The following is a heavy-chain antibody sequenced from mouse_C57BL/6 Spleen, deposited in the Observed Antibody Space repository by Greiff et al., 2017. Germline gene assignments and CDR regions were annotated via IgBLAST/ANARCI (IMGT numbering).Heavy chain of an antibody. J-gene: IGHJ2*01. V-gene: IGHV1-54*01. CDR2: INPGSGGT. Sequence: QVQLQQSGAELVRPGTSVKVSCKASGYAFTNYLIEWVKQRPGQGLEWIGVINPGSGGTNYNEKFKGKATLTADKSSSTAYMQLSSLTSEDSAVYFCAREGPTGRGYWGQGTTLTVSS. CDR3: AREGPTGRGY. CDR1: GYAFTNYL. D-gene: IGHD4-1*02.